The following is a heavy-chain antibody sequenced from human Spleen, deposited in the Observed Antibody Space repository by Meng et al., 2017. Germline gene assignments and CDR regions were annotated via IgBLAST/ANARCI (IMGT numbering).Heavy chain of an antibody. CDR1: GGSISSSSYY. V-gene: IGHV4-39*07. Sequence: SETLSLTCTVSGGSISSSSYYWGWIRQPPGKGLEWIGSIYYSGSTYYNPSLKSRVTISVDTSKNQFSLKLSSVTAADTAVYYCARDGLEMATITPYWYFDLWGRGTLVTVSS. CDR2: IYYSGST. J-gene: IGHJ2*01. D-gene: IGHD5-24*01. CDR3: ARDGLEMATITPYWYFDL.